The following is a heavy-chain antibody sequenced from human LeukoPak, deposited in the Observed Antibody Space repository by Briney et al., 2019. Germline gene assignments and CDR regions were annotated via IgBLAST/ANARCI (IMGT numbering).Heavy chain of an antibody. CDR3: ARASIAAAGRSHWFDP. CDR2: IFYSGST. J-gene: IGHJ5*02. D-gene: IGHD6-13*01. V-gene: IGHV4-59*01. Sequence: SETLSLTCTVSGGSISSYCWTWIRQPPGKRLEWIGCIFYSGSTNYNPSLKSRVTISVDTSKNQFSLKLSSVTAADTAVYYCARASIAAAGRSHWFDPWGQGTLVTVSS. CDR1: GGSISSYC.